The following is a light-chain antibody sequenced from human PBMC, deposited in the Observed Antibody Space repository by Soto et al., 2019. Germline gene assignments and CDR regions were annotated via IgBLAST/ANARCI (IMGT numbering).Light chain of an antibody. CDR2: AAS. J-gene: IGKJ5*01. Sequence: DIQLTQSPSFLSASVGDRVTITCRASQGISSYLAWYQQKPGKAPKLLIYAASTLQSVVPSRFSGSGSGTEFTLTISSLQPEDFATYYCQQLNSYVVTFGQGTRLEIK. V-gene: IGKV1-9*01. CDR1: QGISSY. CDR3: QQLNSYVVT.